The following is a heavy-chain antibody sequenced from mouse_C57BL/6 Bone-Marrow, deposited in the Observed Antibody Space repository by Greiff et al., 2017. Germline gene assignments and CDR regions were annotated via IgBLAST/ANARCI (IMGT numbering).Heavy chain of an antibody. V-gene: IGHV1-82*01. CDR3: AFHLLWYPWFAD. J-gene: IGHJ3*01. CDR2: IYPGNGDT. CDR1: GYAFSSSW. D-gene: IGHD2-1*01. Sequence: QVQLQQSGPELVKPGASVKISCKASGYAFSSSWMNWVKQRPGQGLEWIGRIYPGNGDTNYNGKFKGKATLTADKSSSTAYMQLRSLTSEDSAVXFCAFHLLWYPWFADWGQGTLVTVSA.